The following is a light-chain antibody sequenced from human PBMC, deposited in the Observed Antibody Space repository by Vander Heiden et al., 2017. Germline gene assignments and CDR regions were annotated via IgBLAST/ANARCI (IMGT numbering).Light chain of an antibody. J-gene: IGKJ2*01. CDR2: AAS. CDR1: QSISSD. V-gene: IGKV1-39*01. CDR3: QQSYSTPRT. Sequence: DIQMTQSPSSLSASVGDRVTITCRASQSISSDLNWYQQKPGKAPKLLIYAASSLQSGVPSRLSGSGSGRDFTLTISSLQPEDFATYYCQQSYSTPRTFVQGTKLEIK.